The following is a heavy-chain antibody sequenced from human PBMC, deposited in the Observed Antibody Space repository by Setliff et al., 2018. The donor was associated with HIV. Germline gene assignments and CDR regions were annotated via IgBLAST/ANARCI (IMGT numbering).Heavy chain of an antibody. D-gene: IGHD1-7*01. CDR3: ARTNGPKGELQPFDV. Sequence: PSETLSLTCTVSGGSISSCSYYWSWIRQPPGKGLEWIGRKNSRGRTNHNPSLKSRVTISVDTSKNQFSLTLNSVTAADTAMYFCARTNGPKGELQPFDVWGQGTMVTVSS. V-gene: IGHV4-39*07. J-gene: IGHJ3*01. CDR2: KNSRGRT. CDR1: GGSISSCSYY.